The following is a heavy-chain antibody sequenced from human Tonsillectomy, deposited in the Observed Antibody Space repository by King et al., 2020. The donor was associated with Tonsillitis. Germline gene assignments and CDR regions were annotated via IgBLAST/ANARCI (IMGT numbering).Heavy chain of an antibody. J-gene: IGHJ6*02. D-gene: IGHD3-3*01. Sequence: VQLVESGAEVKKPGESLRISCKVSGYSFTSYWISWVRQMPGKGLEWMGRIDPSDSYTKYSPSFQGHVTISADKSISTAYLQWSSLTASDSAMYYCARNLFQYYDFWSGTKSDYDYYGMDVWGQGTTVTVSS. CDR3: ARNLFQYYDFWSGTKSDYDYYGMDV. CDR1: GYSFTSYW. V-gene: IGHV5-10-1*03. CDR2: IDPSDSYT.